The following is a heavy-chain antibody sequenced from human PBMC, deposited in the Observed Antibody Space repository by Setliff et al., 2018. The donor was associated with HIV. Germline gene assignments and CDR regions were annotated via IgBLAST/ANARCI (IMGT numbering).Heavy chain of an antibody. CDR1: GGSISSYY. V-gene: IGHV4-59*01. D-gene: IGHD6-19*01. Sequence: SETLSLTCTVSGGSISSYYWSWIRQPPGKGLEWIGYIYYSGSTNYNPSLKSRVTISVDTSKNQFSLKLSSVTAADTAVYYCARVRYSSGWYSHAFDTWGQGTMVTVSS. J-gene: IGHJ3*02. CDR2: IYYSGST. CDR3: ARVRYSSGWYSHAFDT.